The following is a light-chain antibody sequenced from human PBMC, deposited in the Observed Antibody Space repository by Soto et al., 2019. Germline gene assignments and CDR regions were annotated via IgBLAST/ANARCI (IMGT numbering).Light chain of an antibody. J-gene: IGLJ2*01. V-gene: IGLV2-8*01. CDR3: NSLGGRKKWGV. CDR1: SSDVGGYNY. Sequence: QSALTQPPSASGSPGQSVTISCTGTSSDVGGYNYVSWYQQHPGKAPKLMIYEVTKRPSGVPDRFSGSKSGNTASLTVSGVPGEDWACYFRNSLGGRKKWGVFGGGTQLTVL. CDR2: EVT.